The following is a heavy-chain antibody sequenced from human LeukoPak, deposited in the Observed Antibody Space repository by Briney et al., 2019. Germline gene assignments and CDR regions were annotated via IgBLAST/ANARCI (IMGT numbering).Heavy chain of an antibody. Sequence: ASVKVSCKASGGTFSSYAISWVRQAPGQGLEWMGGIIPIFGTANYAQKFQGRVTITTDESTSTAYMELSSLRSEDTAVYYCATASPLVVVPAPPTSPLDYWGQGTLVTVSS. CDR2: IIPIFGTA. J-gene: IGHJ4*02. CDR1: GGTFSSYA. CDR3: ATASPLVVVPAPPTSPLDY. D-gene: IGHD2-2*01. V-gene: IGHV1-69*05.